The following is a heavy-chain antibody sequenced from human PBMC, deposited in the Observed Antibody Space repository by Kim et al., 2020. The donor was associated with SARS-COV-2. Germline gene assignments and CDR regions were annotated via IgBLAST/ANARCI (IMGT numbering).Heavy chain of an antibody. D-gene: IGHD2-2*01. J-gene: IGHJ4*02. CDR1: GFTFSRYA. CDR3: ARVFGSTTYYFAY. CDR2: ISYDGSNK. V-gene: IGHV3-30-3*01. Sequence: GGSLRLSCAASGFTFSRYAMHWVRQAPGKGLEWVAVISYDGSNKYYADSVKGRFTISRDNSKNTLYLQMNSLRAEDTAVYYCARVFGSTTYYFAYWGQGTLVTVSS.